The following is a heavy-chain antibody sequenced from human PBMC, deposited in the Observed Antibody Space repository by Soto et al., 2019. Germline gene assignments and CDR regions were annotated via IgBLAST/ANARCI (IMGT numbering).Heavy chain of an antibody. CDR1: GYTFTSYA. Sequence: GASVKVSCTASGYTFTSYAMHWVRQAPGQRLEWMGWINAGNGNTKYSQKFQGRVTITRDTSASTAYMELSSLRSEDTAVYYCALGPNFWSGYYTPHWGQGTLVTVSS. J-gene: IGHJ4*02. D-gene: IGHD3-3*01. CDR2: INAGNGNT. CDR3: ALGPNFWSGYYTPH. V-gene: IGHV1-3*01.